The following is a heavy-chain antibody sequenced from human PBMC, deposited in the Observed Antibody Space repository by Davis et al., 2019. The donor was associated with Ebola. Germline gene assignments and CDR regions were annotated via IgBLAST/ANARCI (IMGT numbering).Heavy chain of an antibody. Sequence: ASVKVSCKASGYTFTGYYMHWVRQAPGQGLEWMGRINPNSGGTNYAQKFQGRVTMTTDTSTSTAYMELRSLRSDDTAVYYCARDTVSTRGSYYYYYYGMDVWGQGTTVTVSS. CDR3: ARDTVSTRGSYYYYYYGMDV. CDR2: INPNSGGT. CDR1: GYTFTGYY. J-gene: IGHJ6*02. D-gene: IGHD1-26*01. V-gene: IGHV1-2*06.